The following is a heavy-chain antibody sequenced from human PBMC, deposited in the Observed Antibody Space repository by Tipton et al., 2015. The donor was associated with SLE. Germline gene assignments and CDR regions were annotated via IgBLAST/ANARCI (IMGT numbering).Heavy chain of an antibody. V-gene: IGHV4-31*03. D-gene: IGHD4-17*01. J-gene: IGHJ4*02. CDR3: ASVDDTVTTHFEH. CDR1: GHSISNGDYY. Sequence: TLSLTCTVSGHSISNGDYYWSWIRLLPGKGLEWIGYIYLSGLTSYNPSLNNRVSISVDTSNSQFSLKLSSVTAADTAIYYCASVDDTVTTHFEHWGQGTPVTVSS. CDR2: IYLSGLT.